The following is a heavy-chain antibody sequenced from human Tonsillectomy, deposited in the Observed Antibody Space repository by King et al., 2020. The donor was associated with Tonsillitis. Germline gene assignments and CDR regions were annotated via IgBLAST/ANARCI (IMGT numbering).Heavy chain of an antibody. J-gene: IGHJ6*02. Sequence: VQLVESGGGLAQPGGSLRLSCAASGFTFSKYAMSWVRQAPGKGLKWVSAISGSGGSTYYADSVKGRFTISRDNSKNTLYLQMNSLRAEDTAVYYCVGRRGLRGGGYGDYVDDYFYYYGLDVWGQGTTVTVSS. V-gene: IGHV3-23*04. CDR3: VGRRGLRGGGYGDYVDDYFYYYGLDV. CDR1: GFTFSKYA. D-gene: IGHD4-17*01. CDR2: ISGSGGST.